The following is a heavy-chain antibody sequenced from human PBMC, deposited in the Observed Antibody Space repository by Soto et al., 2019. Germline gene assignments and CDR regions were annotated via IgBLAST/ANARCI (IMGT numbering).Heavy chain of an antibody. J-gene: IGHJ6*03. D-gene: IGHD3-3*01. CDR2: IIPILGIA. CDR1: GGTISSYT. V-gene: IGHV1-69*02. CDR3: ALGAYYDSWSGYYPDYYYYYMDV. Sequence: SVKVSCKASGGTISSYTISWVRQAPGQGLEWMGRIIPILGIANYAQKFQGRVTITADKSTSTAYMELSSLRSEDTAVYYCALGAYYDSWSGYYPDYYYYYMDVWGKGTTVTVSS.